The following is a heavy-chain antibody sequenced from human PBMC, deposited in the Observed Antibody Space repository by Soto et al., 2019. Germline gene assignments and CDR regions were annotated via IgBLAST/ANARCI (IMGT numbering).Heavy chain of an antibody. Sequence: EVQLLESGGGLVQPGGSQRLSCAASGFTFSSYAMSWVRQAPGKGLEWVSAISGSGGSTYYADSVKGRFTISRDNSKNTLYLQMNSLRAEDTAVYYCARGTSGWYVVHDYWGQGTLVTVSS. CDR3: ARGTSGWYVVHDY. J-gene: IGHJ4*02. CDR2: ISGSGGST. CDR1: GFTFSSYA. V-gene: IGHV3-23*01. D-gene: IGHD6-19*01.